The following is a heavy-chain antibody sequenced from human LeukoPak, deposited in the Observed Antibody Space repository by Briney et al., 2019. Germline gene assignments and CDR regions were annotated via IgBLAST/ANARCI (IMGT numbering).Heavy chain of an antibody. CDR3: AKDGRKKGSPDYFDY. CDR1: GLTFSNYG. V-gene: IGHV3-23*01. J-gene: IGHJ4*02. Sequence: GGSLRLSCTASGLTFSNYGMSWVRQAPGKGLEWVSGISGSGGSTYYADSVKGRFTISRDNSKNTLFVQMNSLRADDTAVYYCAKDGRKKGSPDYFDYWGQGPVVTVSS. CDR2: ISGSGGST. D-gene: IGHD1-14*01.